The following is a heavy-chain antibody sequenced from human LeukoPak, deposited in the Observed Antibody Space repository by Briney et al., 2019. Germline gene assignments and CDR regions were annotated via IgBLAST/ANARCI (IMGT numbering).Heavy chain of an antibody. J-gene: IGHJ6*02. CDR3: ARASDSSWYGYYYYGMDV. Sequence: PGGSLRLSCAASGFTFSSYAMHWVRQAPGKGLEWVAVISYDGSNEYYADSVKGRFTISRDNSKNTLYLQMNSLRAEDTAVYYCARASDSSWYGYYYYGMDVWGQGTTVTVSS. CDR2: ISYDGSNE. CDR1: GFTFSSYA. V-gene: IGHV3-30-3*01. D-gene: IGHD6-13*01.